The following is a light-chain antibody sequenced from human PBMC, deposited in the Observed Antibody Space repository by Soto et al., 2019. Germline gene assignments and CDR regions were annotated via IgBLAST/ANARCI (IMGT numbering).Light chain of an antibody. J-gene: IGKJ4*01. CDR1: QDINKY. CDR2: DAS. V-gene: IGKV1-33*01. Sequence: DIQMTQSPSSLSASVGDRVTITCQASQDINKYLHWYQHTPGKAPKLLIYDASNLETGVPSRFSGSGSGTDFTLTISSLQPEGIATYYCQQYDRLPLTFGGGTKVEIK. CDR3: QQYDRLPLT.